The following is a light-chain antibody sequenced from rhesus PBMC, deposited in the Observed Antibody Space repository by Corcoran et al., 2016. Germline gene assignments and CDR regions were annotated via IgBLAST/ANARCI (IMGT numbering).Light chain of an antibody. CDR3: QRVNSNPLT. Sequence: DIQMTQSPSSLSASVGDTVTITCRASQSISNWVDWYQQKPGKAPKLLSYYAKSLASGVPSRFSGSGSGTEFTLTISGLLPEDFATYCCQRVNSNPLTFGGGTKVELK. CDR1: QSISNW. J-gene: IGKJ4*01. V-gene: IGKV1-32*02. CDR2: YAK.